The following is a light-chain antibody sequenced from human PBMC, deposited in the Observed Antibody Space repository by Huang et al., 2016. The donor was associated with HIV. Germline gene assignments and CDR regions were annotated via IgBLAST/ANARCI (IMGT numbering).Light chain of an antibody. CDR1: QSVSKY. CDR2: DAS. V-gene: IGKV3-11*01. J-gene: IGKJ2*01. CDR3: QQRSNWPQST. Sequence: EIVLTQSPVTLSLSPGERATLSCRASQSVSKYLAWYQQKPGQAPRLLIYDASNKATGIPARCSGSGSGTDFTLTISSLEPEDYAVYYCQQRSNWPQSTFGQGTKLDIK.